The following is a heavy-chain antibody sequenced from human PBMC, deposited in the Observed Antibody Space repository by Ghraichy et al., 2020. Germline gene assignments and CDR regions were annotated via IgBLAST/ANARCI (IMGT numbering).Heavy chain of an antibody. V-gene: IGHV3-15*01. CDR2: IKSKSDGGTT. D-gene: IGHD2/OR15-2a*01. J-gene: IGHJ4*02. Sequence: GGSLRLSCAASGFTFSNVWMSWVRQAPGKGLEWVGRIKSKSDGGTTEYAAPLKGRVTVSRDDSKNMVFLQMNSLKTEDTAVYYGTTRKGINSRRASDHWGPGTRVTVSS. CDR1: GFTFSNVW. CDR3: TTRKGINSRRASDH.